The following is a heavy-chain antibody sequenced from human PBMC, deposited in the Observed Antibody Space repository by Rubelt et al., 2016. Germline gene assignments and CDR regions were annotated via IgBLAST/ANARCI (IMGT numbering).Heavy chain of an antibody. Sequence: QVQLQQWGAGLLKPSETLSLTCAVYGGSFSGYYWSWIRQPPGKGLEWIGEINHSGSTNYNPSLKSRGTRSLDTSKNQFARKLSSVTAADTAVYYCARGRRGSSSWLGRDYYGMDVWGQGTTVTVSS. CDR3: ARGRRGSSSWLGRDYYGMDV. V-gene: IGHV4-34*01. D-gene: IGHD6-13*01. J-gene: IGHJ6*02. CDR2: INHSGST. CDR1: GGSFSGYY.